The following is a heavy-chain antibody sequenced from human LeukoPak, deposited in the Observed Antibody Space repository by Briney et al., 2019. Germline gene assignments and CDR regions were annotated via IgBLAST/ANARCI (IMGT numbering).Heavy chain of an antibody. J-gene: IGHJ5*02. V-gene: IGHV1-18*01. CDR3: ARSGKPGPTIFEHTASYLLP. CDR1: GYTFTSYG. Sequence: GASVKVSCKASGYTFTSYGISWVRQAPGQGLEWMGWISAYNGNTNYAQKLQGRVTMTTDTSTSTAYMELRSLRSDDTAVYYCARSGKPGPTIFEHTASYLLPWGQGTLVTVSS. CDR2: ISAYNGNT. D-gene: IGHD3-3*01.